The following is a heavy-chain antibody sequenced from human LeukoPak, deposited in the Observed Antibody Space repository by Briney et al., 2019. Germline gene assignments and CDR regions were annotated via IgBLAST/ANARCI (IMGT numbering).Heavy chain of an antibody. CDR3: ARYMTTVTSYYYYGMDV. Sequence: GRSLRLSCAASGFTFSSYGMHWVRQAPGKGLEWVAVIWYDGSNKCYADSVKGRFTISRDNSKNTLYLQMNSLRAEDTAVYYCARYMTTVTSYYYYGMDVWGQGTTVTVSS. CDR1: GFTFSSYG. V-gene: IGHV3-33*01. J-gene: IGHJ6*02. CDR2: IWYDGSNK. D-gene: IGHD4-17*01.